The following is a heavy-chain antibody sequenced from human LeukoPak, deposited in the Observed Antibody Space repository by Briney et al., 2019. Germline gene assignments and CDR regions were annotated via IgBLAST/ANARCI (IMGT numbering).Heavy chain of an antibody. CDR2: IYYSGTT. D-gene: IGHD5-18*01. V-gene: IGHV4-59*08. Sequence: SETLSLTCTVSGGSISTFYWSWIRQPPGKGLEWIGYIYYSGTTNYNPSLKSRVTISVDTSKNQFSLNLSSVTAADTAVYYCAGRSPGYSYSIDSWGQGTLVTVSS. J-gene: IGHJ4*02. CDR1: GGSISTFY. CDR3: AGRSPGYSYSIDS.